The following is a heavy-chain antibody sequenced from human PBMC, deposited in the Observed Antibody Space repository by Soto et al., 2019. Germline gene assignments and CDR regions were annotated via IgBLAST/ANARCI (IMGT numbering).Heavy chain of an antibody. CDR2: ISYDGSNK. CDR1: GFTFSSYG. CDR3: AKALRFLEWLSQGYGMDV. D-gene: IGHD3-3*01. J-gene: IGHJ6*02. V-gene: IGHV3-30*18. Sequence: GGSLRLSCAASGFTFSSYGMHWVRQAPGKGLEWVAVISYDGSNKYYADSVKGRFTISRDNSKNTLYLQMNSLRAEDTAVYYWAKALRFLEWLSQGYGMDVWGQGTTVTVSS.